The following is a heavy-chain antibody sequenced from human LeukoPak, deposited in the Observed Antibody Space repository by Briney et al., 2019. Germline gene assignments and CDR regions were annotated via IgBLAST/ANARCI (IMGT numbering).Heavy chain of an antibody. J-gene: IGHJ4*02. D-gene: IGHD4-17*01. Sequence: NASETLSLTCTVSGGPISRSGYFWGWIRQPPGKGLEWIGSIYYSGNTYYNPSLKSRVTISVDTSKNQFSLKLSSVTAADTAVYYCARSTTVTPDLDYWGQGTLVTVSS. V-gene: IGHV4-39*01. CDR3: ARSTTVTPDLDY. CDR1: GGPISRSGYF. CDR2: IYYSGNT.